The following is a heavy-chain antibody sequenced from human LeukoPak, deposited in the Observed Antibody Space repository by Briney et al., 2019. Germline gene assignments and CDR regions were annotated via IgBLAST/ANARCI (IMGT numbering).Heavy chain of an antibody. V-gene: IGHV3-23*01. CDR1: GFTFSTYA. CDR2: ISGSGSST. D-gene: IGHD1-1*01. CDR3: ANNWNLDY. J-gene: IGHJ4*02. Sequence: PGGSLRLSCAASGFTFSTYAMSWVRQAPGKGLEWVSGISGSGSSTYYADSVKGRFTISRDTSKNTLYLQMNSLRAEDTAVYYCANNWNLDYWGQGTLVTVSS.